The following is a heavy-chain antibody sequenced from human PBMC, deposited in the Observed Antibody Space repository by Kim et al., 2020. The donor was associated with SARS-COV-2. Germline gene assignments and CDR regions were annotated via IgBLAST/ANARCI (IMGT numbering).Heavy chain of an antibody. Sequence: YPDSVKGRFTISRDNAKNSLYLQMNSLRDEDTAVYYCARARAAAGTVFGYWGQGTLVTVSS. D-gene: IGHD6-13*01. V-gene: IGHV3-48*02. CDR3: ARARAAAGTVFGY. J-gene: IGHJ4*02.